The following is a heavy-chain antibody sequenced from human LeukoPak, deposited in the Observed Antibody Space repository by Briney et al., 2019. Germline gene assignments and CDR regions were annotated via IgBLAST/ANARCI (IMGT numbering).Heavy chain of an antibody. CDR3: AAKICSSTSCYNNWFDP. CDR1: GGTFSSYT. D-gene: IGHD2-2*02. CDR2: IILILGIA. Sequence: SVKVSCKASGGTFSSYTISWVRQAPGQGLEWMGRIILILGIANYAQKFQGRVTITADKSTSTAYMELSSLRSEDTAVYYCAAKICSSTSCYNNWFDPWGQGTWSPSPQ. J-gene: IGHJ5*02. V-gene: IGHV1-69*02.